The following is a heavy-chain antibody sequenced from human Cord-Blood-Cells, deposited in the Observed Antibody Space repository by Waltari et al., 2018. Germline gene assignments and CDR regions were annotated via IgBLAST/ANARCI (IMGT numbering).Heavy chain of an antibody. Sequence: QVQLVQSGAEVKKPGSSVKVSCKASGGTFSSYAISWVRQAPGQGLEWMGGIIPIFGTANYAQKFQGRVTITADESTSTAYMELSSLRSEDTAVYYCARGEDIVVVPAATPFDYWGQGTLVTVSS. CDR1: GGTFSSYA. CDR2: IIPIFGTA. CDR3: ARGEDIVVVPAATPFDY. J-gene: IGHJ4*02. D-gene: IGHD2-2*01. V-gene: IGHV1-69*01.